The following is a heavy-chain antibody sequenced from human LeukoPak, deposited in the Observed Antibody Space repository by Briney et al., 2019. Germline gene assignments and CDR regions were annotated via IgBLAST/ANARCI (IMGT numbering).Heavy chain of an antibody. CDR1: GDSITSSGVY. V-gene: IGHV4-39*01. D-gene: IGHD6-19*01. J-gene: IGHJ6*02. CDR2: ACYGGDT. Sequence: SETLSLTCTVAGDSITSSGVYWGWVRQPPGKGLEWVGCACYGGDTYSNPSLKSRITISFDTSKNQFSLSLSSVTAADTALYFCARLFSSGWPYFYGLGAWGQGTTVTVSS. CDR3: ARLFSSGWPYFYGLGA.